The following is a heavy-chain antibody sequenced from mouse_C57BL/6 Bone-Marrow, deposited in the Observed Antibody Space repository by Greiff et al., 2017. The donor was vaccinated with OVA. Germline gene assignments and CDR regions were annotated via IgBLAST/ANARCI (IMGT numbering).Heavy chain of an antibody. V-gene: IGHV1-59*01. D-gene: IGHD1-1*01. CDR3: ASRGGYYYGSSPYY. CDR2: IDPSDSYT. J-gene: IGHJ2*01. Sequence: QVQLQQPGAELVRPGTSVKLSCKASGYTFTSYWMHWVKQRPGQGLEWIGVIDPSDSYTNYNQKFKGKATLTVDKSSSTAYMPLSSLPSEASAVYYCASRGGYYYGSSPYYWGQGTTLTVSS. CDR1: GYTFTSYW.